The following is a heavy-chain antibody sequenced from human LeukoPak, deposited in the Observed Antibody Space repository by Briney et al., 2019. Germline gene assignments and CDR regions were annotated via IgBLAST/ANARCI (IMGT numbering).Heavy chain of an antibody. J-gene: IGHJ4*02. D-gene: IGHD3-3*01. CDR2: IYYSGST. CDR3: ARHDYTGVDY. CDR1: GGSISSSSYY. V-gene: IGHV4-39*01. Sequence: SETLSLTCTVSGGSISSSSYYWGWIRQPPGKGLEWIGSIYYSGSTYYNPSLKSRVTISADTSKNQFSLTLSSVTAADTAVYYCARHDYTGVDYWGQGTLVTVSS.